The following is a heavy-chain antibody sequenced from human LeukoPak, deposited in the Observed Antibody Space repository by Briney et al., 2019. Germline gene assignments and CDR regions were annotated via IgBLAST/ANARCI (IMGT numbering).Heavy chain of an antibody. V-gene: IGHV3-74*01. CDR2: INGVGTAT. Sequence: XGSLRLSCAASGFTFNEFWMFWVRQVPGKGLMWVSRINGVGTATTYADTVKGRFTISRDNAKKTLYLQMNGLRDEDTAIYYCTRDLRNKGLDPWGQGTLVTVSS. J-gene: IGHJ5*02. CDR1: GFTFNEFW. D-gene: IGHD2/OR15-2a*01. CDR3: TRDLRNKGLDP.